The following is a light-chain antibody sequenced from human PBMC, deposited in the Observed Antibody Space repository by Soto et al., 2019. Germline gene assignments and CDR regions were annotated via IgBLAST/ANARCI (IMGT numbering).Light chain of an antibody. CDR2: EVS. J-gene: IGLJ1*01. V-gene: IGLV2-14*01. CDR1: SSDVGGYNY. CDR3: TSYIRSSTLDYV. Sequence: QSALTQPASVSGSPGQSITISCTGTSSDVGGYNYVSWYQQYPGKAPKLMIYEVSNRPSGVSNRFSGSKSGNKASLTISGLQAEDEADYYCTSYIRSSTLDYVFGTGTKVTVL.